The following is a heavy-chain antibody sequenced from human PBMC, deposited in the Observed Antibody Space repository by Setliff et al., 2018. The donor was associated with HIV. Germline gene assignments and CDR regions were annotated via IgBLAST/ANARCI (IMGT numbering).Heavy chain of an antibody. V-gene: IGHV1-18*01. CDR2: ISAYNGKT. CDR1: GYTFTSFG. CDR3: ARGFASWYGGGVSAY. J-gene: IGHJ4*02. Sequence: ASVKVSCKAYGYTFTSFGISWVRQAPGQGLEWMGWISAYNGKTNYAQKFQGRATMTTDTSTNTAYMELRSLRSDDTALYYCARGFASWYGGGVSAYWGQGTLVTVSS. D-gene: IGHD6-13*01.